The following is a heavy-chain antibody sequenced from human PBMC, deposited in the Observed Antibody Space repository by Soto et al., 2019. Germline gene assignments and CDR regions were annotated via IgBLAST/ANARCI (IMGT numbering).Heavy chain of an antibody. Sequence: SETLSLTCAVSGYSISSGYYWDWIRQPPGKGLEWIGSIYHSGSTYYNPSLKSRVTISVDTSKNQFSLKLSSVTAADTAVYYCARDLSMATDDAFDIWGQGTRVTVSS. D-gene: IGHD5-12*01. V-gene: IGHV4-38-2*02. CDR2: IYHSGST. CDR1: GYSISSGYY. J-gene: IGHJ3*02. CDR3: ARDLSMATDDAFDI.